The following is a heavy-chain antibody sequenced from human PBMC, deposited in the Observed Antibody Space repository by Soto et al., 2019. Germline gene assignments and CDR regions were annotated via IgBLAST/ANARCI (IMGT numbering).Heavy chain of an antibody. V-gene: IGHV3-9*01. CDR3: IKGRRGSYGRYYFDY. CDR2: ISWNSGNI. CDR1: GFTFDDYA. Sequence: EVQLVESGGGLVQPGRSLRLSCAASGFTFDDYAMHWVRQAPGKGLEWLSGISWNSGNIGYADSVKGRFTISRDNAQHSLYLQMSSLSPEDTALYYCIKGRRGSYGRYYFDYWGQGTLVTVSS. D-gene: IGHD1-26*01. J-gene: IGHJ4*02.